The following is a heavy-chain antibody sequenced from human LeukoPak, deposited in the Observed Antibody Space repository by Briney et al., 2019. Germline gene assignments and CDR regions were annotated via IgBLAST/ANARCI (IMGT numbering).Heavy chain of an antibody. D-gene: IGHD6-6*01. V-gene: IGHV3-7*02. CDR2: IKQDGSDK. CDR1: GFTFSGYW. Sequence: PGGSLRLSCAASGFTFSGYWMSWVRQAPGKGLEWVATIKQDGSDKYYVDSVKGRFTISRDSAKNSLYLQMNSLRAEDTAVYYCARGRSHYWGQGTLVTVSS. CDR3: ARGRSHY. J-gene: IGHJ4*02.